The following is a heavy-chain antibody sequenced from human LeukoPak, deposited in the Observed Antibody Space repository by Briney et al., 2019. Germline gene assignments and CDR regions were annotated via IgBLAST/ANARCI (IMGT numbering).Heavy chain of an antibody. J-gene: IGHJ5*02. Sequence: ASVKVSCKASGYTFTNYYMHWVRQAPGQGLEWMGIINTSGGSTNYAQKFQGRVTITADESTSTAYMELSSLRSEDTAVYYCARERGLSWFDPWGQGTLVTVSS. CDR2: INTSGGST. D-gene: IGHD2-2*01. CDR3: ARERGLSWFDP. CDR1: GYTFTNYY. V-gene: IGHV1-46*01.